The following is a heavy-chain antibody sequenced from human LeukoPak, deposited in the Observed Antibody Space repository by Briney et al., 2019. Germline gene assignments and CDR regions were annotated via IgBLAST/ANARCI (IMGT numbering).Heavy chain of an antibody. J-gene: IGHJ4*02. CDR1: VCTFTGFY. CDR2: IDPNIGTT. V-gene: IGHV1-2*02. D-gene: IGHD3-22*01. CDR3: ARLLEHYYFDASGYYDDDY. Sequence: ASVTVSCMASVCTFTGFYMHWVGQAPGQGLEWMGWIDPNIGTTKYSQKFQGRVTITRDTSISEVYMELSRLRSDDTAVYYCARLLEHYYFDASGYYDDDYWGQGTPIIVSS.